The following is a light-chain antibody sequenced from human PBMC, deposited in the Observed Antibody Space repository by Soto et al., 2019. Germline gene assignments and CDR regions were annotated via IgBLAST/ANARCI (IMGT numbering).Light chain of an antibody. J-gene: IGKJ4*01. V-gene: IGKV3-15*01. Sequence: EIVMTQSPATLSVSPGERATLSCRANQSVSSNLAWYQKKPGQAPRLLISGASTRATGIPDRFSGSGSGTEFTRTISSLQSEDFAVYYCQEYNNWPALTFGGGTKVEIK. CDR3: QEYNNWPALT. CDR2: GAS. CDR1: QSVSSN.